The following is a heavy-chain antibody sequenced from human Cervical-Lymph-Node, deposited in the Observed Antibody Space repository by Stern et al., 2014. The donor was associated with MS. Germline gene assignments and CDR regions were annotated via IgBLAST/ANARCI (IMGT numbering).Heavy chain of an antibody. D-gene: IGHD2-8*01. Sequence: VHLVESGGAVVQPGWSLRLSCAASGFTFSSYGMHWVRQAPGKGLAWVPVISYDGNHKYYAASVKGRFTISRDNSKNTLHLQMNSVTPDDTAIYYCARDYEDTSMLFDHWGQGTLVTVSS. CDR2: ISYDGNHK. V-gene: IGHV3-30*03. CDR3: ARDYEDTSMLFDH. CDR1: GFTFSSYG. J-gene: IGHJ4*02.